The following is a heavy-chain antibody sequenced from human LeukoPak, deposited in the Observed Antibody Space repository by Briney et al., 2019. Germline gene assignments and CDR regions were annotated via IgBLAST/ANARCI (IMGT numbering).Heavy chain of an antibody. CDR3: ARVGSSWQVSEYYLDY. J-gene: IGHJ4*02. D-gene: IGHD6-13*01. Sequence: GGSLRLSCAASGFTVSSNYMSWVRQAPGKGLEWVSVIYSGGSTYYADSVKGRFTISRDNSKNTLYLQMNSLRAEDTAVYYCARVGSSWQVSEYYLDYWGQGTLVTVSS. CDR2: IYSGGST. V-gene: IGHV3-66*01. CDR1: GFTVSSNY.